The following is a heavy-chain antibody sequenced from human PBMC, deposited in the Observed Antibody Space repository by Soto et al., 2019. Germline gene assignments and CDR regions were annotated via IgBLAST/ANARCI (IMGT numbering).Heavy chain of an antibody. CDR1: GTIFTSFT. J-gene: IGHJ6*02. CDR3: ARGLGGRMDD. Sequence: QVQLVQSGAEVKKPGSSVRVSCKASGTIFTSFTISWVRQAPGQGLGGMGRIIPILGETNSAQKFQDRVTLTADKSTNTAYMELNSLRLEDTAVYYCARGLGGRMDDWGQGTTVTVSS. D-gene: IGHD3-16*01. V-gene: IGHV1-69*08. CDR2: IIPILGET.